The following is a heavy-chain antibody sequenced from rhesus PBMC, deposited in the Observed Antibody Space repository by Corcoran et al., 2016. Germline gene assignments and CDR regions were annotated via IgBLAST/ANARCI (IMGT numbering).Heavy chain of an antibody. CDR1: GDSISGHY. J-gene: IGHJ1*01. CDR3: ARWTTVPKYFEL. CDR2: IGGSSGST. V-gene: IGHV4-165*02. D-gene: IGHD4-29*01. Sequence: QVQLQESGPGLVKPSETLSLTFAVSGDSISGHYCTLIRQPPGKGLEWLGAIGGSSGSTWYNPALKSRVILSTDTAKNQFSLKLTSVTAADTAVYYCARWTTVPKYFELWGQGALVTVSS.